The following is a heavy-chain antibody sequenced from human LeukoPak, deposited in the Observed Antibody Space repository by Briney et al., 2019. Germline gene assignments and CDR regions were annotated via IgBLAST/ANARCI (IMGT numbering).Heavy chain of an antibody. J-gene: IGHJ4*02. CDR1: GGSFSSYH. CDR3: ARVRGDLSIDY. CDR2: INHSGTT. Sequence: PSETLSLTCAVYGGSFSSYHWSWIRQPPGKGLEWIGEINHSGTTNYNPSLKSRVTISADTSKNQFSLKLTSVTAADTATYYCARVRGDLSIDYWGQGNLVTVSS. D-gene: IGHD2-21*02. V-gene: IGHV4-34*01.